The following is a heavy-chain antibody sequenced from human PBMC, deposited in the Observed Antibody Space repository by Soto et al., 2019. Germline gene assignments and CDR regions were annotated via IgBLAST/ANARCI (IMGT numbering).Heavy chain of an antibody. V-gene: IGHV3-23*01. J-gene: IGHJ4*02. Sequence: HPGGSLRRSFGASGCSCSRDAMPWVRQAPGKGLEWVSAISGSGGSTYYADSVKGRFTISRDNSKNTLYLQMNSLRAEDTAVYYCAKDPDYDFWSGYVYWGQGTLVPVSS. CDR2: ISGSGGST. D-gene: IGHD3-3*01. CDR3: AKDPDYDFWSGYVY. CDR1: GCSCSRDA.